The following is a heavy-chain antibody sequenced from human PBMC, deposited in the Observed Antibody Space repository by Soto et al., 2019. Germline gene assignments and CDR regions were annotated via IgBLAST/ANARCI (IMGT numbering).Heavy chain of an antibody. V-gene: IGHV4-34*01. Sequence: TLSLTCAAYGGSFSGYYWSWIRQPPGKGLEWIGEINHSGSTNYNPSLKSRVTISVDTSKNQFSLKLCSVTAADTAVYYCARRTYYYGSGSYPYYYYYGMDVWGQGTTVTVSS. CDR1: GGSFSGYY. J-gene: IGHJ6*02. CDR2: INHSGST. D-gene: IGHD3-10*01. CDR3: ARRTYYYGSGSYPYYYYYGMDV.